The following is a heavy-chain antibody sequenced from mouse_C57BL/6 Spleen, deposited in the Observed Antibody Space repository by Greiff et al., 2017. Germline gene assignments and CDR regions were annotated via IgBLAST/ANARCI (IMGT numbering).Heavy chain of an antibody. V-gene: IGHV1-61*01. CDR3: ARHYYGSSYIDY. CDR1: GYTFTSYW. Sequence: QVQLQQPGAELVRPGSSVKLSCKASGYTFTSYWMDWVKQRPGQGLEWIGNIYPSDSETHYNQKFKDKATLTVDKSSSTAYMQLSSLTSEDSAVDYCARHYYGSSYIDYWGQGTTLTVSS. J-gene: IGHJ2*01. CDR2: IYPSDSET. D-gene: IGHD1-1*01.